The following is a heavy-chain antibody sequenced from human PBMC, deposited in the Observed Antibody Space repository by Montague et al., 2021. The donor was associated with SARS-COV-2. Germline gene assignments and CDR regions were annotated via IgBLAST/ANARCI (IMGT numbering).Heavy chain of an antibody. J-gene: IGHJ4*02. CDR1: GFNFNNYA. D-gene: IGHD1-26*01. V-gene: IGHV3-23*01. Sequence: SLRLSCAASGFNFNNYAMIWVRQAPGKGLEWVSGISGGCDDTYTSDSVSGLFTISRDNFKKTLSLQMNSLRAEDSAIYYRAKAAYMPYSGSYWDSWGQGALVTVSS. CDR3: AKAAYMPYSGSYWDS. CDR2: ISGGCDDT.